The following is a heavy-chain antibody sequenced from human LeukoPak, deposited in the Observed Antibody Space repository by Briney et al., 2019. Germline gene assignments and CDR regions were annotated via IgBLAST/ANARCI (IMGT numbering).Heavy chain of an antibody. V-gene: IGHV4-61*02. CDR3: ASHDYGDRDAFDI. CDR2: IYSSGST. Sequence: SQTLSLTCTVSGGSISSGTYYWSWIRQPAGKGLEWIGRIYSSGSTSYNPSLESRVTISVDTSKNQFSLKLSSVTAADTAVYYCASHDYGDRDAFDIWGQGTMVTVSS. J-gene: IGHJ3*02. D-gene: IGHD4-17*01. CDR1: GGSISSGTYY.